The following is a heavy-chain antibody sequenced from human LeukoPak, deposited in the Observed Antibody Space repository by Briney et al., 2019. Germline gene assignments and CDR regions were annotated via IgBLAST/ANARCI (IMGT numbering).Heavy chain of an antibody. Sequence: ASVKVSCKASGYTFASYGISWLRQAPGQGLEWVGWVSAYNGNTKYAQKVQGRVSMTTDTSTSTAYMELRSLRSDDTALYYCARVSCGYNCHYGMDVWGKGTRVTVSS. CDR1: GYTFASYG. D-gene: IGHD5-18*01. CDR3: ARVSCGYNCHYGMDV. V-gene: IGHV1-18*01. J-gene: IGHJ6*04. CDR2: VSAYNGNT.